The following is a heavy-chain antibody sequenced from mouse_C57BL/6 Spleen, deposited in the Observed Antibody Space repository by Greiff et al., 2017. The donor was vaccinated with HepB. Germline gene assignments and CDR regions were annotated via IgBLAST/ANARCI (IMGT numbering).Heavy chain of an antibody. D-gene: IGHD1-1*01. V-gene: IGHV1-52*01. CDR1: GYTFTSYW. Sequence: QVQLQQPGAELVRPGSSVKLSCKASGYTFTSYWMRWVKQRPIQGLEWIGKIDPTDSETHYNQKFKGKATLTVDKSSSTAYMQLSSLTSEDSAVYYCARSGDASYGSIWFADWGHAILVS. J-gene: IGHJ3*01. CDR2: IDPTDSET. CDR3: ARSGDASYGSIWFAD.